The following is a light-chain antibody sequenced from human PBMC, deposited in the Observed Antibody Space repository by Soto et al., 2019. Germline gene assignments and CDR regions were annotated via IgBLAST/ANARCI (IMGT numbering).Light chain of an antibody. J-gene: IGLJ1*01. CDR3: QVWDISSDHLYV. CDR1: NIGNKN. CDR2: DDS. V-gene: IGLV3-21*02. Sequence: SYELTQPPSVSVAPGRTASITCEGNNIGNKNVHWYQQKPGQAPVLVVYDDSDRPSGIPERFSGSNSANTATLTISRVEAGDEADYYCQVWDISSDHLYVFGAGTKLTVL.